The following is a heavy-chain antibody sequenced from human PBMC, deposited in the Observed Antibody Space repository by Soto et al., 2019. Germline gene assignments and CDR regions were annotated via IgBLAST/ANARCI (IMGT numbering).Heavy chain of an antibody. CDR1: GYSLTSYW. CDR3: ARLPGYSGYDWFGMDV. Sequence: ESVKISCKGFGYSLTSYWNGWVRQIPGKGLEWMGIIYPGDSNTRYSPSFQGQVTISANKSISTAYLQWSSLKASDTAMYYCARLPGYSGYDWFGMDVWGQGTTVTVSS. CDR2: IYPGDSNT. V-gene: IGHV5-51*01. J-gene: IGHJ6*02. D-gene: IGHD5-12*01.